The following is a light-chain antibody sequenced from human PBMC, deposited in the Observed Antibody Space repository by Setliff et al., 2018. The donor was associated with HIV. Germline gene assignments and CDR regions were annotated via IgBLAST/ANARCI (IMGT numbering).Light chain of an antibody. V-gene: IGLV9-49*01. CDR3: GADHGSGGRFVVV. CDR1: SGYSAYK. Sequence: QLVLTQPLSASASLGASVTLTCTLSSGYSAYKVDWFQQRPGKGPRFVMRVGPGGIVGSKGDGIPDRFSVLGSGLDRFLTIKNIQQEDESTYHCGADHGSGGRFVVVFGGGTKVTVL. CDR2: VGPGGIVG. J-gene: IGLJ3*02.